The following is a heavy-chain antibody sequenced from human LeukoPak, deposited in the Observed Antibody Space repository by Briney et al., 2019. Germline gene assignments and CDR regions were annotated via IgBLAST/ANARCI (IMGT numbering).Heavy chain of an antibody. Sequence: GGSLRLSCAASGFTFSSYWMHWVRQAPGKGLVWVSRINSDGSSTSYADSVKGRFTISRDNAKNTLYLQMSSLRAEDTAVYYCARAPSRAAAGTGNWFDPWGQGTLVTVSS. V-gene: IGHV3-74*01. D-gene: IGHD6-13*01. J-gene: IGHJ5*02. CDR2: INSDGSST. CDR1: GFTFSSYW. CDR3: ARAPSRAAAGTGNWFDP.